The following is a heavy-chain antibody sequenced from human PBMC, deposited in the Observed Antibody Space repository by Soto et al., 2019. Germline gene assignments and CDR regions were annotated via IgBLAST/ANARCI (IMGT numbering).Heavy chain of an antibody. J-gene: IGHJ6*02. CDR3: ARDRSRVRGAPGHYYYYCGMDV. CDR2: IIPILGIA. V-gene: IGHV1-69*08. CDR1: GGTFSSYT. Sequence: QVQLVQSGAEVKKPGSSVKVSCKASGGTFSSYTISWVRQAPGQGLEWMGRIIPILGIANYAQKFQGRVTITADKSTSTAYMELSSLRSEDTAVYYCARDRSRVRGAPGHYYYYCGMDVWGQGTTVTVSS. D-gene: IGHD3-10*01.